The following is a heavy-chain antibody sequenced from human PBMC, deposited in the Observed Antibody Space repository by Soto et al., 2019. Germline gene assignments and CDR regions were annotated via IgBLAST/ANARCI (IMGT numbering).Heavy chain of an antibody. V-gene: IGHV3-21*01. J-gene: IGHJ3*02. Sequence: KAGGSLRLSCAASGFTFSSYSMNWVRQAPGKGLEWVSSISSSSSYIYYADSVKGRFTISRDNAKNSLYLQMNSLRAEDTAVYYCARDVIAVAGNAFDIWGQGTMVTVSS. CDR1: GFTFSSYS. CDR2: ISSSSSYI. D-gene: IGHD6-19*01. CDR3: ARDVIAVAGNAFDI.